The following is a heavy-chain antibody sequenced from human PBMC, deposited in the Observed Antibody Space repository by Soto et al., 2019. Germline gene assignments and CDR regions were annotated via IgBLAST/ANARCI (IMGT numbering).Heavy chain of an antibody. CDR1: GGTFSSYP. D-gene: IGHD5-18*01. Sequence: QVQLMQSGAEVKKPGSSVMVSCKASGGTFSSYPISWVRQAPGQGLEWMGRIVPILGMANYAQKFQGRVTITADKSTGTAYVELGSLPSEDTALYYCAREAVDTAMIGYFDSWGPGTLVTVSS. CDR2: IVPILGMA. CDR3: AREAVDTAMIGYFDS. J-gene: IGHJ4*02. V-gene: IGHV1-69*04.